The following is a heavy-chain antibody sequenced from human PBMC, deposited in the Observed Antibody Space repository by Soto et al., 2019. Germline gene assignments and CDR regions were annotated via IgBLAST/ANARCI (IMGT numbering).Heavy chain of an antibody. CDR2: ISYDGSNK. CDR1: GFTFSSYG. CDR3: AKIWGDDSLYGMDV. Sequence: GESLKISCAASGFTFSSYGMHWVRQAPGKGLEWVAVISYDGSNKYYADSVKGRFTISRDNSKNTLYLQMNSLRAEDTAVYYCAKIWGDDSLYGMDVWGQGNTVTVSS. V-gene: IGHV3-30*18. D-gene: IGHD3-10*01. J-gene: IGHJ6*02.